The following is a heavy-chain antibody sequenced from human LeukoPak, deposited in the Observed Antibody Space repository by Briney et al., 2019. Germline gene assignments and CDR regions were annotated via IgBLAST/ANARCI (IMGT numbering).Heavy chain of an antibody. V-gene: IGHV3-7*01. CDR2: MKQDGSEK. CDR3: GRDWGGGFDY. CDR1: GFTFRSYW. Sequence: GGSLRLSCAASGFTFRSYWMSWVRQAPGKGLEWVASMKQDGSEKYYVDSVKGRFTISRDNAKNSLYLQMNSLRAEDTAVYFCGRDWGGGFDYWGQGTLVTVSS. J-gene: IGHJ4*02. D-gene: IGHD2-21*01.